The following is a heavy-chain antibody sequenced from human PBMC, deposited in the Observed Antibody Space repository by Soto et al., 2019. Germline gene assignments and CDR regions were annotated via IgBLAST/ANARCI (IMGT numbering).Heavy chain of an antibody. V-gene: IGHV4-59*08. D-gene: IGHD3-3*01. CDR1: GGSISSYY. J-gene: IGHJ3*02. CDR2: IYYSGST. CDR3: ARLHHDFWSGSHDAFDI. Sequence: SETLSLTCTVSGGSISSYYWSWIRQPPGKGLEWIGYIYYSGSTNYNPSLKSRVTISVDTSKNQFSLKLSSVTAADTAVYYCARLHHDFWSGSHDAFDIWGQGTMVTVSS.